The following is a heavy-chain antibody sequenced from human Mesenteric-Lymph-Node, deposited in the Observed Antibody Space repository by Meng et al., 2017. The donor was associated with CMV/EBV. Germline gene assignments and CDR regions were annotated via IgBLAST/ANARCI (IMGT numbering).Heavy chain of an antibody. V-gene: IGHV4-59*01. CDR2: IYYSGST. D-gene: IGHD1-26*01. CDR3: AREKTSGNDAFDI. J-gene: IGHJ3*02. CDR1: GGSINSYY. Sequence: SETLSLTCTVAGGSINSYYWSWIRQPPGKGLEWIGYIYYSGSTNYNPSLKSRVTISVDTSKNKFSLKLSSVTAADTAVYYCAREKTSGNDAFDIWGQGTMVTVSS.